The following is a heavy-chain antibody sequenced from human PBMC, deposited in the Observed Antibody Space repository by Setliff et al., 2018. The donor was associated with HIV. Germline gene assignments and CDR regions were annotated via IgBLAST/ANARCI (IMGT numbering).Heavy chain of an antibody. V-gene: IGHV4-59*01. J-gene: IGHJ4*02. CDR1: GASISNYW. CDR2: VHHSGST. D-gene: IGHD1-26*01. CDR3: ARDSGTTVGATGPGY. Sequence: SETLSLTCTVSGASISNYWWTWMRQPPGQGLEWIGYVHHSGSTKYNASLRSRVTMSVDTSKNLFSLTLRSVTAADTAVYYCARDSGTTVGATGPGYWGQGTLVTVSS.